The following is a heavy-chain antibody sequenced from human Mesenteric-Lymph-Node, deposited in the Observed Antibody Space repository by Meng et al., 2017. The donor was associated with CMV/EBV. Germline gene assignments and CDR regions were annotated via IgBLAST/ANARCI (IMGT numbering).Heavy chain of an antibody. D-gene: IGHD3-3*01. CDR1: GFTFSDYY. CDR3: GRDIRVFGVRGVDV. J-gene: IGHJ6*02. Sequence: GGSLRLSCAGSGFTFSDYYMSWIRQAPGKGLEWLSYISSSGDSRYYADSVRGRFTISRDNAKNSLYLQMNSLRAEDTAVYYCGRDIRVFGVRGVDVWGQGTTVTVSS. V-gene: IGHV3-11*04. CDR2: ISSSGDSR.